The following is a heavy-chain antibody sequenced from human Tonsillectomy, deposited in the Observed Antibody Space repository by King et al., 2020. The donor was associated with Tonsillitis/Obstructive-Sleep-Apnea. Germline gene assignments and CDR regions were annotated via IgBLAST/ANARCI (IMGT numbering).Heavy chain of an antibody. Sequence: VQLQQWGAGLLKPSETLSLTCAVHVGSFSGNYWTGIRQPPGRGLEWIGEINHSGGTKYNPSLKGRATISVDTPRSQFSLMLNSVTAADTAVYYCARVGNCSSTGCFDYWGQGTLVTVSS. D-gene: IGHD2-2*03. CDR3: ARVGNCSSTGCFDY. CDR2: INHSGGT. J-gene: IGHJ4*02. V-gene: IGHV4-34*01. CDR1: VGSFSGNY.